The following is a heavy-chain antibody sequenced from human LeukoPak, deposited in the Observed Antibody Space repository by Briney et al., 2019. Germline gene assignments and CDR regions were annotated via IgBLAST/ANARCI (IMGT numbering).Heavy chain of an antibody. CDR1: GASISSGGYY. CDR2: IYHSGST. D-gene: IGHD2-2*01. J-gene: IGHJ4*02. Sequence: PSETLSLTCTVSGASISSGGYYWSWIRQPPGKGLEWIGYIYHSGSTYYNPSLKSRVTISVDRSKNQFSLKLSSVTAADTAVYYCAREGCSSTSCYETFDYWGQGTLVTVSS. V-gene: IGHV4-30-2*01. CDR3: AREGCSSTSCYETFDY.